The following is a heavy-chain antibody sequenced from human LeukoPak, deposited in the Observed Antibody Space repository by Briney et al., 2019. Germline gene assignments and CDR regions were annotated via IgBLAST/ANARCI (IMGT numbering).Heavy chain of an antibody. CDR1: GGSFSGYY. J-gene: IGHJ4*02. V-gene: IGHV4-59*10. Sequence: PSETLSLTCAVYGGSFSGYYWSWIRQPAGKGLEWIGRIYTSGSTNYNPSLKSRVTMSVDTSKNQFSLKLSSVTAADTAVYYCARAGSGSYSKFDYWGQGTLVTVSS. CDR3: ARAGSGSYSKFDY. CDR2: IYTSGST. D-gene: IGHD3-10*01.